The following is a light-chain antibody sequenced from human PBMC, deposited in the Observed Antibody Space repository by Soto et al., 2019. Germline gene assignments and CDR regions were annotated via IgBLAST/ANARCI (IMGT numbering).Light chain of an antibody. Sequence: IPMTQSPSTLSASVGARVAINCPVSQSISSWLAWYQQKLGRAPRLLIYDASSLESGVPSRFSGSGYGTEFTLTISSLQPDDFATYYCQQYNTYSSLTFGGGTKVDI. V-gene: IGKV1-5*01. CDR2: DAS. J-gene: IGKJ4*01. CDR3: QQYNTYSSLT. CDR1: QSISSW.